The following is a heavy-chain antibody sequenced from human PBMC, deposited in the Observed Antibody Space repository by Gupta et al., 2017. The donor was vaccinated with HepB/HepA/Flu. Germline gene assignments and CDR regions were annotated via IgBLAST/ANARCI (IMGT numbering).Heavy chain of an antibody. CDR2: IYYSGST. Sequence: RQHPGKGLEWIGYIYYSGSTYYNPSLKSRVTISVDTSKNQFSLKLSSVTAADTAVYYCAREVGWFDPWGQGTLVTVSS. CDR3: AREVGWFDP. J-gene: IGHJ5*02. V-gene: IGHV4-31*02.